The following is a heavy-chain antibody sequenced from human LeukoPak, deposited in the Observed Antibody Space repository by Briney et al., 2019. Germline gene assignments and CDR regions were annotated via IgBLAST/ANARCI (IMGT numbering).Heavy chain of an antibody. D-gene: IGHD5-12*01. Sequence: GGSLRLSCAASGFTFSNYWMHWVRQAPGKGLEWVSTIGNSSSYTDYADSVKGRFTISRDNAKNSLNLQMNSLRAEDTAVYYCARDSGYSGYSDYWGQGTLVTVSS. J-gene: IGHJ4*02. CDR3: ARDSGYSGYSDY. V-gene: IGHV3-21*04. CDR2: IGNSSSYT. CDR1: GFTFSNYW.